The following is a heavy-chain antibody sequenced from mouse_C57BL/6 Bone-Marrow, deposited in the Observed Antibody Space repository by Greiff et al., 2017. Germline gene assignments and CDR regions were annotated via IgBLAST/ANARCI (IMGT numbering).Heavy chain of an antibody. J-gene: IGHJ2*01. CDR2: IYPRSGNT. V-gene: IGHV1-81*01. D-gene: IGHD4-1*01. Sequence: QVQLQQSGAELARPGASVKLSCKASGYTFTSYGISWVKQRTGQGLEWIGEIYPRSGNTYYNEKFKGKATLTADKSSSTAYMERRSLTSKDSAVYFCAKLAPFDYWGQGTTLTVSS. CDR1: GYTFTSYG. CDR3: AKLAPFDY.